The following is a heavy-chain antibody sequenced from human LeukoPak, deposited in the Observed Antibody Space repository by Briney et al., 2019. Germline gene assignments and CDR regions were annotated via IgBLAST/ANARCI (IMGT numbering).Heavy chain of an antibody. Sequence: GGSLRLSCVGALGSHWMGWVRQAPGKGLEWVSAISGSGGSTYYADSVKGRFTISRDNSKNTLYLQMNSLRAEDTAVYYCAKEVASRWGYFDYWGQGTLVTVSS. CDR2: ISGSGGST. D-gene: IGHD4-23*01. CDR3: AKEVASRWGYFDY. J-gene: IGHJ4*02. V-gene: IGHV3-23*01. CDR1: LGSHW.